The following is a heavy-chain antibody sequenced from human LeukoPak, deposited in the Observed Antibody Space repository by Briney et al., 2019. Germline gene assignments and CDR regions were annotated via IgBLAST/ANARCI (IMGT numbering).Heavy chain of an antibody. CDR3: AKDRGVVVVAATDY. CDR2: ISGSGGST. J-gene: IGHJ4*02. Sequence: GGSLRVSCAASGFTFSSYAMSWVRQAPGKGLEWVSAISGSGGSTYYADSVKGRFTISRDNSKNTLYLQMNSLRAEDTAVYYCAKDRGVVVVAATDYWGQGTLVTVSS. D-gene: IGHD2-15*01. CDR1: GFTFSSYA. V-gene: IGHV3-23*01.